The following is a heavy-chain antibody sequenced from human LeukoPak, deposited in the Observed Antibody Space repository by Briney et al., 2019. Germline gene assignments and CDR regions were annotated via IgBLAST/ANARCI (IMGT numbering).Heavy chain of an antibody. J-gene: IGHJ5*02. CDR2: MNPNSGNT. CDR3: ARTVYYDSSAIWFVP. V-gene: IGHV1-8*01. D-gene: IGHD3-22*01. Sequence: GASVKVSCKASGYTFTSYDINWVRQATGQGLEWMGWMNPNSGNTGYAQKFQGRVTMTRNTSISTAYMELSSLRSEDTAVYYCARTVYYDSSAIWFVPWGQGTLVTVSS. CDR1: GYTFTSYD.